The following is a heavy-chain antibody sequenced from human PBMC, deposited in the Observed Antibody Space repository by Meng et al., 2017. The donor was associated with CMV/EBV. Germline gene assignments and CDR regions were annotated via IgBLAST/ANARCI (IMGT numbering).Heavy chain of an antibody. D-gene: IGHD3-3*01. J-gene: IGHJ4*02. CDR3: ARVGGRPYYDFWSGYHRPPDY. Sequence: GGSLRLSCAASGFTFSSYAMHWVRQAPGKGLEWVAVISYDGSNKYYADSVKGRFTTSGDNSKNTLYLQMNSLRAEDTAVYYCARVGGRPYYDFWSGYHRPPDYWGQGTLVTVSS. CDR2: ISYDGSNK. CDR1: GFTFSSYA. V-gene: IGHV3-30*04.